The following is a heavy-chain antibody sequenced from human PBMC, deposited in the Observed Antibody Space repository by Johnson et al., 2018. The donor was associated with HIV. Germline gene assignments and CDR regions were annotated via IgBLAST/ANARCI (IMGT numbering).Heavy chain of an antibody. CDR3: ARRRWPEGDDAFDI. CDR1: GFTFSDYY. CDR2: TNWNGGST. Sequence: VQLVESGGGLVQPGGSLRLSCAASGFTFSDYYMNWIRQAPGKGLEWVSGTNWNGGSTGYADSVKGRFTISRDNAKNSLYLQMNSLRAEDTALYYCARRRWPEGDDAFDIWGQGTMVTVSS. D-gene: IGHD4-23*01. V-gene: IGHV3-20*04. J-gene: IGHJ3*02.